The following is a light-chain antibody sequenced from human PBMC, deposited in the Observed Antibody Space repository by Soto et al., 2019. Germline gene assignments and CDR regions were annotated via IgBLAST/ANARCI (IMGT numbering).Light chain of an antibody. CDR2: GAY. J-gene: IGKJ1*01. Sequence: EIVLTQSPGTLSLSPGEIATLSFRPSQSVSSTYLAWYQQKPGQAPRLLIYGAYSRATGIPDRFSGSGSGTDFTLTISRLEPEDFAVYYCQQYGSSPPWTFGQGTKVDIK. CDR3: QQYGSSPPWT. V-gene: IGKV3-20*01. CDR1: QSVSSTY.